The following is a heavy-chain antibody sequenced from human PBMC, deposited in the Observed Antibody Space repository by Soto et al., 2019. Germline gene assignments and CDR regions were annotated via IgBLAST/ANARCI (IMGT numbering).Heavy chain of an antibody. CDR2: IIPILGIA. D-gene: IGHD6-6*01. CDR3: ARDSRHEYSSSTYEY. J-gene: IGHJ4*02. CDR1: GGTFSSYT. Sequence: GASVKVSCKASGGTFSSYTISWVRQAPGQGLEWMGRIIPILGIANYAQKFQGRVTITADKSTSTAYMELSSLRSEDTAVYYCARDSRHEYSSSTYEYWGQGTLVTVSS. V-gene: IGHV1-69*02.